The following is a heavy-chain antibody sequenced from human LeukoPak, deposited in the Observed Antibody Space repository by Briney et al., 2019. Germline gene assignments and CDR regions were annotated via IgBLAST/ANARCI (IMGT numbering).Heavy chain of an antibody. CDR1: GFIFSTDT. D-gene: IGHD4/OR15-4a*01. J-gene: IGHJ4*02. V-gene: IGHV3-21*01. CDR3: ARLGKHDYSATWYFDY. CDR2: ISGSSGYI. Sequence: PGGSLRLSCAASGFIFSTDTMNWVRQAPGKGLEWVSSISGSSGYIYYADSLRGRFTISRDNAKNSLYLQMNSLRAEDTAVYYCARLGKHDYSATWYFDYWGQGTLVTVSS.